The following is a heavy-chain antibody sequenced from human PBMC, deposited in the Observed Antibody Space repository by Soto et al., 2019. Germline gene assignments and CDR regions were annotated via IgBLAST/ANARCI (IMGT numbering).Heavy chain of an antibody. CDR3: AYFTAVSYYYGMDV. V-gene: IGHV3-15*07. Sequence: GGSLRLSCAVSGFTLTNVWMNWVRQAPGKGLEWVGRIKSKTDGGTTDYAAPVKGRFTISRDDSKNTLYLQMNSLKTEDTAVYYCAYFTAVSYYYGMDVWGQGTTVTVSS. CDR1: GFTLTNVW. J-gene: IGHJ6*02. D-gene: IGHD4-4*01. CDR2: IKSKTDGGTT.